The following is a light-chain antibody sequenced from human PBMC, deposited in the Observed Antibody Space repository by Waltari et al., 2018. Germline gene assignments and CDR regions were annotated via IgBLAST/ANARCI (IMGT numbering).Light chain of an antibody. Sequence: QSALPQPPSASGSPGQSVTISCTGTSSDIGGYNYVSWYQQHPGKAPKLMIYEVTKRPEGVPDRFSASKAGNTASLTVSGLQAEDEADYYCSSFAGRTNWVFGGGTKLTVL. CDR1: SSDIGGYNY. J-gene: IGLJ3*02. V-gene: IGLV2-8*01. CDR2: EVT. CDR3: SSFAGRTNWV.